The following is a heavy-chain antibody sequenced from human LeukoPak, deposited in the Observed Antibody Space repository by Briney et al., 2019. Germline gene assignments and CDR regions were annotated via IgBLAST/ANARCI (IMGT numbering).Heavy chain of an antibody. CDR1: GFTFSSYA. D-gene: IGHD1-26*01. V-gene: IGHV3-23*01. Sequence: QPGGSLRLSCAASGFTFSSYAMMWVRQAPGKGLEWVSGISGGSDSTYHADSVKGRFTVSRDNSKNTLYLQMNTLRAEDTAVYYCAKGSGTYVPSAFDIWGQGTMVTVSS. J-gene: IGHJ3*02. CDR3: AKGSGTYVPSAFDI. CDR2: ISGGSDST.